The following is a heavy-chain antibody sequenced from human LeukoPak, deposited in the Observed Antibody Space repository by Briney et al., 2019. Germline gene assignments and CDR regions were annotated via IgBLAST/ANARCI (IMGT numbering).Heavy chain of an antibody. CDR2: IIPILDTT. CDR1: GGSFNNYD. CDR3: ARGGMVRGLISWFDP. D-gene: IGHD3-10*01. V-gene: IGHV1-69*04. Sequence: ASVKVSCKASGGSFNNYDFSWVRQAPGQGLKWMGRIIPILDTTNYAQKFQGRVTITADKSTSTAYMELSSLRSEDTAVYYCARGGMVRGLISWFDPWGQGTLVTVSS. J-gene: IGHJ5*02.